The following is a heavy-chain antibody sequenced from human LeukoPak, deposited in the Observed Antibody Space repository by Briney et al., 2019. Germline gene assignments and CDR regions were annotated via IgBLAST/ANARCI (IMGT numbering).Heavy chain of an antibody. Sequence: GPSVKVSGKASGSTFTGYDMDWVRQAPGQGVGWMGWINPNSGGTNYAKKFKGRVNMTRHKSISKAYMELSRLRSDDTAVYYCARVPSVVISHFDYWGQGTLVPVSS. CDR1: GSTFTGYD. CDR2: INPNSGGT. CDR3: ARVPSVVISHFDY. D-gene: IGHD3-22*01. J-gene: IGHJ4*02. V-gene: IGHV1-2*02.